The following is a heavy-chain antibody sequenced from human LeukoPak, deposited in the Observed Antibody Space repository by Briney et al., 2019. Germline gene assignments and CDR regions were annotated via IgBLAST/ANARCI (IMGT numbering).Heavy chain of an antibody. CDR2: ISSSSNYI. Sequence: GRSLRLSCAASGFTFTSYTMNWVRQAPGKGLAWVSSISSSSNYIYYADSVKGRFTISRDNAKNSLYLQMNSLRAEDTAVYYCARDRITIFGVVESWGQGTLVTVSS. CDR3: ARDRITIFGVVES. CDR1: GFTFTSYT. V-gene: IGHV3-21*01. J-gene: IGHJ4*02. D-gene: IGHD3-3*01.